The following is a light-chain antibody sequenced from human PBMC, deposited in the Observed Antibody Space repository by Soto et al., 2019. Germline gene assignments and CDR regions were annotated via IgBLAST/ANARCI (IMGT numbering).Light chain of an antibody. V-gene: IGLV2-14*01. Sequence: QSALTQPASVSGSPGQSITISCTGTSGDVGGYYYVSWYQQLPGKAPKLMISEVSNRPSGVPNRFSGSKSGNTASLTISGLQPEDEADYYCSSYTTSTTVVFGTGTKVTVL. CDR3: SSYTTSTTVV. J-gene: IGLJ1*01. CDR1: SGDVGGYYY. CDR2: EVS.